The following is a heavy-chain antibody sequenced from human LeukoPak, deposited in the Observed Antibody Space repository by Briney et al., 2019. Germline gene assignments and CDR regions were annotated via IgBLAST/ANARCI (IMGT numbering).Heavy chain of an antibody. CDR3: ARGGYYDILTGYSNWFDP. CDR2: IYYSGST. CDR1: GGSISSYY. D-gene: IGHD3-9*01. V-gene: IGHV4-59*01. J-gene: IGHJ5*02. Sequence: SETLSLTCTVSGGSISSYYWSWIRQPPGKGLEWIGYIYYSGSTNYNPSLKSRVTISVDTSKNQFSLKLSSVTAADTAVYYCARGGYYDILTGYSNWFDPWGQGTLVTVSS.